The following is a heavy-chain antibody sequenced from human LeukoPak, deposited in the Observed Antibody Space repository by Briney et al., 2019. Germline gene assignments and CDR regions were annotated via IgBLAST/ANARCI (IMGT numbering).Heavy chain of an antibody. V-gene: IGHV4-61*02. Sequence: PSQTLSLTCTVSGGSISSGSYYWSWLRQPAGKGLEWIGRIYTSGSTNYNPSLKSRVTISVDTSKNQFSLKLSSVTAADTAVYYCARGPARGYCSSTSCYYYGMDVWGQGTTVTVSS. D-gene: IGHD2-2*01. CDR3: ARGPARGYCSSTSCYYYGMDV. CDR2: IYTSGST. J-gene: IGHJ6*02. CDR1: GGSISSGSYY.